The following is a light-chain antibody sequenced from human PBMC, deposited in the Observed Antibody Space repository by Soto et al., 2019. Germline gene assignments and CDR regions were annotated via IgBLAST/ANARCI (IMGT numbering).Light chain of an antibody. Sequence: QSARTQPPSASGSPGQSVTISCTGTSGDIGGYDYVSWYQQHPGKAPKLMIYEVTKRPLGVPDRLSGSKSGNTASLTVSGLQAEDEADYYCSSYAGSNNPYVFGTGTKVTVL. CDR2: EVT. V-gene: IGLV2-8*01. CDR3: SSYAGSNNPYV. CDR1: SGDIGGYDY. J-gene: IGLJ1*01.